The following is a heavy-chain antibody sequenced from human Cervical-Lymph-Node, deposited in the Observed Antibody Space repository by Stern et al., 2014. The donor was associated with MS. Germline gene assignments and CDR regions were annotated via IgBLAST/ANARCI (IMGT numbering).Heavy chain of an antibody. CDR2: INSATGDP. D-gene: IGHD2-21*01. Sequence: VQLVQSGSEWKKPGASVKVSCKASGYDFRRYAMNWVRQAPGQGLEWMGWINSATGDPLYAQAFAGRFVFSLDTSVRTAYLQIVSLRTEDTAIYYCTSRGAGEFGVSPTGSWGQGTLVTVSS. J-gene: IGHJ5*02. CDR3: TSRGAGEFGVSPTGS. V-gene: IGHV7-4-1*01. CDR1: GYDFRRYA.